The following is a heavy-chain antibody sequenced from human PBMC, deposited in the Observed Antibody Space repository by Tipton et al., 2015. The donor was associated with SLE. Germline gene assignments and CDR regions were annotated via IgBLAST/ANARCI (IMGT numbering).Heavy chain of an antibody. V-gene: IGHV4-59*01. D-gene: IGHD7-27*01. CDR3: ARDSPTGEWDY. J-gene: IGHJ4*02. CDR1: GGSITDYY. CDR2: IYYTGST. Sequence: TLSLTCIVSGGSITDYYWSWIRQPPGKGLEWIGYIYYTGSTNYNPSLKSRVTMSVDPSKNHFSLKLSSVTAADTAVYFCARDSPTGEWDYWGQGPLVTVSS.